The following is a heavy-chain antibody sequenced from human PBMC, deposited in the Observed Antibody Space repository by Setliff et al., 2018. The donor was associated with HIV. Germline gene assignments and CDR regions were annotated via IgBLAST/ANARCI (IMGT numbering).Heavy chain of an antibody. CDR1: GFTFSSYW. CDR2: IKEDGGEK. Sequence: LRLSCAASGFTFSSYWMSWVLQAPGKGLEWVANIKEDGGEKYYVDSVKGRFTISRDNAKNSLYLQMNSLRAEDTAVYYCARDWSRYCSSTNCPPRGWFDPWGQGTLVTVSS. V-gene: IGHV3-7*01. D-gene: IGHD2-2*01. CDR3: ARDWSRYCSSTNCPPRGWFDP. J-gene: IGHJ5*02.